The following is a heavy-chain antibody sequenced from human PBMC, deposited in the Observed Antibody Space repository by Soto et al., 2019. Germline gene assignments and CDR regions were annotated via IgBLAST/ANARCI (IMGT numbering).Heavy chain of an antibody. CDR3: ATRSPAFDY. J-gene: IGHJ4*02. V-gene: IGHV1-18*01. CDR1: GYTFTSYG. Sequence: QVQLVQSGPEVKKPGASVKVSCKTSGYTFTSYGISWVRQAPGQGLEWMGWITTDKGKTTYAQKVQGRVTMTTDTSTSTGYMELRSLRSDDTAVYYCATRSPAFDYWGQGTLVTVSS. CDR2: ITTDKGKT.